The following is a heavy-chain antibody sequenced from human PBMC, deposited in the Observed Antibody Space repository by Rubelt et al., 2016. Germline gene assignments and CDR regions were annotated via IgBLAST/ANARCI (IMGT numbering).Heavy chain of an antibody. J-gene: IGHJ4*02. V-gene: IGHV1-3*01. CDR1: A. CDR3: VRGGLLRFGGCDY. Sequence: AMHWVRQAPGQRLEWMGWINAGNGHTKYSQQFPGRVTITRDTSASTAYLELSSLRSEDTAVYYCVRGGLLRFGGCDYWGQGTLVTVSS. D-gene: IGHD3-10*01. CDR2: INAGNGHT.